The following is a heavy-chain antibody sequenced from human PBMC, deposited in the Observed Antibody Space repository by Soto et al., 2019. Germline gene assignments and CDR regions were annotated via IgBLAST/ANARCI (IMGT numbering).Heavy chain of an antibody. CDR2: IYPGDSDT. J-gene: IGHJ4*02. Sequence: GESLKISCKGSGYSFTSYWIGWVREMPGKGLEWRGIIYPGDSDTRYSPSFQGQGTISADKSISTAYLQWSSLKASDTAMYYCERPVYSYGWGSFGYWGQGTLVTVSS. CDR1: GYSFTSYW. D-gene: IGHD5-18*01. CDR3: ERPVYSYGWGSFGY. V-gene: IGHV5-51*01.